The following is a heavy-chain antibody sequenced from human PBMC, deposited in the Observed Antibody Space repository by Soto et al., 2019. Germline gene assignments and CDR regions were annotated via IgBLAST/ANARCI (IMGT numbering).Heavy chain of an antibody. CDR1: GFTFSTYA. J-gene: IGHJ6*02. V-gene: IGHV3-23*01. CDR2: ISGSGGST. D-gene: IGHD4-4*01. Sequence: PAGSLRLSCAASGFTFSTYAMSWVRQAPGKGLEWVSAISGSGGSTYYADSVKGRFTISRDNSKNTLYLQMNSLRAEDTAVYYCAKGTRKRTTEILTGMDVWGQGTTVTVSS. CDR3: AKGTRKRTTEILTGMDV.